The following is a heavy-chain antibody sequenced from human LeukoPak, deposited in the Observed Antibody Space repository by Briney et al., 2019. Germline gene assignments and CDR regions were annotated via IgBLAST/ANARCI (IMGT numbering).Heavy chain of an antibody. CDR2: ISSSSTSM. CDR3: ARQNGAGYYYYFDS. D-gene: IGHD3-22*01. Sequence: GGSLRLSCAASGFTFSSYSMNWVRQAPGKGLEWVSYISSSSTSMYYADSVKGRFTISRGNARNSLYLQMNSLRAEDTAVYYCARQNGAGYYYYFDSWGQGTLVTVSS. V-gene: IGHV3-48*01. CDR1: GFTFSSYS. J-gene: IGHJ4*02.